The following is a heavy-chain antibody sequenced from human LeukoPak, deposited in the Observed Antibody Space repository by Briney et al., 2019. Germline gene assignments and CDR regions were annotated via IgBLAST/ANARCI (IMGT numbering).Heavy chain of an antibody. CDR3: ASSFRGYSYYRFDY. CDR1: RGSLSNYH. V-gene: IGHV4-4*07. D-gene: IGHD5-18*01. Sequence: SETLSLTCTVSRGSLSNYHWSWIRQPAGKGLEWIGRIYASGSTNYNPSLKSRVTMSVDTTKNQFSLNLTSVTAADTAVYYCASSFRGYSYYRFDYWGQGTLVIVSS. CDR2: IYASGST. J-gene: IGHJ4*02.